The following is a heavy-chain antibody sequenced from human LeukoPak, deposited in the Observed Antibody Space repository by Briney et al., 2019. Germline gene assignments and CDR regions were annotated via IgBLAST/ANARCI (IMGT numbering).Heavy chain of an antibody. CDR2: MNPNSGNT. J-gene: IGHJ6*03. D-gene: IGHD3-3*01. V-gene: IGHV1-8*01. CDR1: GYTFTSYD. Sequence: GASVKVSCKASGYTFTSYDINWVRQATGQGLEWMGWMNPNSGNTGYAQKFQGRVTMTRNTSISTAYMELSSLRSEDTAVYYCARGVLDYDVCRGDCGDYYYYYYMDVWGKGTTVTVSS. CDR3: ARGVLDYDVCRGDCGDYYYYYYMDV.